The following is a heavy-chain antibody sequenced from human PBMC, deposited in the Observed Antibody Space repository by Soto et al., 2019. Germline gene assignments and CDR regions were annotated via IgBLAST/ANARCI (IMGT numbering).Heavy chain of an antibody. J-gene: IGHJ3*02. CDR2: IYHSGST. CDR3: ARDLYSTSWYVRAFDM. D-gene: IGHD6-13*01. CDR1: GGSISSGGYS. V-gene: IGHV4-30-2*05. Sequence: SETLSLTCAVSGGSISSGGYSWSWIRQPPGKGLEWIGYIYHSGSTYYNPSLKSRVTISVDTSTSTVFLELSSLRSGDTAVYYCARDLYSTSWYVRAFDMWGQGTVVTVSS.